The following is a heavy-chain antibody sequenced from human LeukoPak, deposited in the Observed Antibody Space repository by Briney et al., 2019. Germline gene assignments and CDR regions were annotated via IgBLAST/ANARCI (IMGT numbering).Heavy chain of an antibody. J-gene: IGHJ6*02. V-gene: IGHV3-11*01. CDR2: ITESGNTI. CDR3: ARSIGLTGGGVDV. D-gene: IGHD3-9*01. CDR1: GFTFSDYN. Sequence: KPGGSLRLSCAASGFTFSDYNMNWVRQAPGKGLEWVSYITESGNTIHYADSVKGRFTISRDNAKNSLYLQMNSLRAEDTAVYYCARSIGLTGGGVDVWGQGTTVTVSS.